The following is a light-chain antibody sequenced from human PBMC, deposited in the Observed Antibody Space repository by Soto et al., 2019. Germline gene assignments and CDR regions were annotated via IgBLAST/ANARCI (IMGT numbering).Light chain of an antibody. V-gene: IGKV3-11*01. Sequence: EIVVTQSPSTLSVSPGERATLSCRASQSVGSDLAWYQQKPGQAPRLVIYDILTRATGVPTRISGSGSRTDFALTISSLEPEDFAVYYCQQRSNWPLTFGGGTKVDIK. J-gene: IGKJ4*01. CDR1: QSVGSD. CDR2: DIL. CDR3: QQRSNWPLT.